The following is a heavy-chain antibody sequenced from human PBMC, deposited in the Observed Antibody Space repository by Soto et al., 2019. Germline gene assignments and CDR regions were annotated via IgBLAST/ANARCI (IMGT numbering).Heavy chain of an antibody. CDR2: ISGSGGST. J-gene: IGHJ4*02. Sequence: GGSLRLSCAASGFTFSSYAMSWVRQAPGKGLEWVSAISGSGGSTYYADSVKGRFTISRDNSKNTLYLQMNSLRAEDTAVYYCAKDRDTIVPAAMKVPYWGQGTLVTVSS. D-gene: IGHD2-2*01. CDR3: AKDRDTIVPAAMKVPY. V-gene: IGHV3-23*01. CDR1: GFTFSSYA.